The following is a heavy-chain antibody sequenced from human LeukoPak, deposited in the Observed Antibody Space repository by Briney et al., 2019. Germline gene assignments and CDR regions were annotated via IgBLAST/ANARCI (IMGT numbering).Heavy chain of an antibody. CDR1: GFTFSSYS. V-gene: IGHV3-21*04. CDR3: ARDIFYYHSGRYFGLDP. D-gene: IGHD3-10*01. CDR2: ISSSSSYI. J-gene: IGHJ5*02. Sequence: PGGSLRLSCAASGFTFSSYSMNWVRQAPGKGLEWVSSISSSSSYIYYADSVKGRFTISRDNAKNSLYLQMNSLRAEDTAVYYCARDIFYYHSGRYFGLDPWGQGTLVTVSS.